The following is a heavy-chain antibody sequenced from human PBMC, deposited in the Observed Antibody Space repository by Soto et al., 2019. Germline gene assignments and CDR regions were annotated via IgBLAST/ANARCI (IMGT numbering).Heavy chain of an antibody. D-gene: IGHD6-6*01. V-gene: IGHV1-69*13. J-gene: IGHJ6*02. Sequence: SVKVSCKASGCTFSSYAISWVRQAPGQGLEWMGGIIPIFGTANYAQKFQGRVTITADESTSTAYMELSSLRSEDTAVYYCARDEYSSSQYYYGMDVWGQGTTVTVSS. CDR2: IIPIFGTA. CDR1: GCTFSSYA. CDR3: ARDEYSSSQYYYGMDV.